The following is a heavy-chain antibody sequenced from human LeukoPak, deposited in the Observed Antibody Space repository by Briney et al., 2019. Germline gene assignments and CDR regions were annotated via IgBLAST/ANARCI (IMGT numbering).Heavy chain of an antibody. J-gene: IGHJ4*02. CDR3: ARDEGSGFDY. D-gene: IGHD2-15*01. Sequence: GGSLRLSCAASGFTFSSYSMNWVRQAPGKGLEWVSSIISSSSYIYYADSVKGRFTISRDNTKNSLYLQMNSLRAEDTAVYYCARDEGSGFDYWGQGTLVTVSS. CDR1: GFTFSSYS. CDR2: IISSSSYI. V-gene: IGHV3-21*01.